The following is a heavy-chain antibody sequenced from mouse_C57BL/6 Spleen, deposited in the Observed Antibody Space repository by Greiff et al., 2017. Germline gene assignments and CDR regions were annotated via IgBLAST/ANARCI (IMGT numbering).Heavy chain of an antibody. CDR1: GYTFTSYW. CDR2: IYPSDSDT. J-gene: IGHJ3*01. V-gene: IGHV1-61*01. D-gene: IGHD3-2*02. Sequence: VQLQQPGAELVRPGSSVKLSCKASGYTFTSYWMDWVKQRPGQGLEWIGNIYPSDSDTHYNQKFKDKATLTVDKSSSTAYMQLRRLASEDSAVCYCARDSSGYEAYWGQGTLVTVSA. CDR3: ARDSSGYEAY.